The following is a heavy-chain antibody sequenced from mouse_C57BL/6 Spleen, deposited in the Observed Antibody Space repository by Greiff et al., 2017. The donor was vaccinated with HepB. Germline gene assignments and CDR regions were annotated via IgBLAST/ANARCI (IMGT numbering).Heavy chain of an antibody. V-gene: IGHV1-4*01. J-gene: IGHJ4*01. D-gene: IGHD2-3*01. Sequence: VQLQQSGAELARPGASVKMSCKASGYTFTSYTMHWVKQRPGQGLEWIGYINPSSGYTKYNQKFKDKATLTADKSSSTAYMQLSSLTSEDSAVYYCARSEDGYYYYAMDYWGQGTSVTVSS. CDR1: GYTFTSYT. CDR2: INPSSGYT. CDR3: ARSEDGYYYYAMDY.